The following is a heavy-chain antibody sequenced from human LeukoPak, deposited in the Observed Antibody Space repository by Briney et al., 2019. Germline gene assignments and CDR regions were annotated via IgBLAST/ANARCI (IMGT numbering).Heavy chain of an antibody. V-gene: IGHV1-46*03. CDR1: GYTFTSYY. D-gene: IGHD2-2*01. CDR2: INPSGGST. CDR3: ARDLYCSSTSCYLFDY. J-gene: IGHJ4*02. Sequence: ASVKVSCKASGYTFTSYYMHWVRQAPGQGLEWMGIINPSGGSTGYAQKFQGRVTMTRDTSTSTVYMELSSLRSEDTAVYYCARDLYCSSTSCYLFDYWGQGTLVTVSS.